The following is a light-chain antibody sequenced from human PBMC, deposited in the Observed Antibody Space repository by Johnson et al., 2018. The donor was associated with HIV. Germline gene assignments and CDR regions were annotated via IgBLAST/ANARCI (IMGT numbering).Light chain of an antibody. CDR2: KNN. J-gene: IGLJ1*01. Sequence: QSVLTQPPSVSAAPGQKVTISCSGSSSTIGNNYVSWYQVLPGTAPKLLIYKNNNRPSGIPDRFSGSKSGTSATMGINGLQTGDEADYYCGTWNSSLSGVPYVFGTGTKVTAL. CDR3: GTWNSSLSGVPYV. CDR1: SSTIGNNY. V-gene: IGLV1-51*02.